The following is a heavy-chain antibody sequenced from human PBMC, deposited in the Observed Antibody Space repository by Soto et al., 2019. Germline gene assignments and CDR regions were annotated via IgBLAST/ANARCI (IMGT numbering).Heavy chain of an antibody. CDR1: GYSFTSYW. Sequence: ETLSLSCKGSGYSFTSYWIGWVRQMTGKGLEWMGIIYPGDSDTRYSPSFQGQVTISAEKSISTAYLQWSSLKASDTAMYYCAVSYSSSWSHFDYWGQGTLVTVSS. CDR3: AVSYSSSWSHFDY. V-gene: IGHV5-51*01. J-gene: IGHJ4*02. CDR2: IYPGDSDT. D-gene: IGHD6-13*01.